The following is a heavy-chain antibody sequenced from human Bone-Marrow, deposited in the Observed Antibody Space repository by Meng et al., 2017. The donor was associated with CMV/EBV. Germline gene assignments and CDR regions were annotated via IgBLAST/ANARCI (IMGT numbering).Heavy chain of an antibody. CDR3: ARDRDLIFDS. D-gene: IGHD2-8*01. CDR2: IIPIFGTA. J-gene: IGHJ4*02. CDR1: GGTFNRYA. V-gene: IGHV1-69*06. Sequence: SVKVSCKASGGTFNRYAISWVRQAPGQGLEWMGGIIPIFGTANYAQTFQGRVTITADKSTSTTYMELSSLRSEDTAVYFCARDRDLIFDSWGQGTLVTVSS.